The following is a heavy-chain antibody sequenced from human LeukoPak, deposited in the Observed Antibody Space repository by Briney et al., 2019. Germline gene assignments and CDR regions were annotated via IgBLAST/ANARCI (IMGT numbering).Heavy chain of an antibody. CDR2: LKSNADGWTT. J-gene: IGHJ4*02. D-gene: IGHD3-10*01. CDR3: TTNPTVTTDRGY. CDR1: GFTFTNAW. V-gene: IGHV3-15*01. Sequence: GGSLRLSCAASGFTFTNAWMSWVRQAPGKGLEWVGRLKSNADGWTTDYAAPVEGRFTISRDDSKNMLYLQLNSLKTEDTAVYYCTTNPTVTTDRGYWGQGTLVTVSS.